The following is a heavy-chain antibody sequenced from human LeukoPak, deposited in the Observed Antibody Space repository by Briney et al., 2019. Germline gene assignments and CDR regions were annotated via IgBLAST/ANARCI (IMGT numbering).Heavy chain of an antibody. D-gene: IGHD3-22*01. CDR2: ISGSGSDL. CDR1: GFSFSGYY. CDR3: ARSIGYYYTMDV. J-gene: IGHJ6*02. V-gene: IGHV3-11*01. Sequence: GGSLRLSCVACGFSFSGYYMSWIRQAPGRGLEWISYISGSGSDLYYADSVKGRFTISRDNANNSLYLQMNSLRAEDTAVYYCARSIGYYYTMDVWGQGTTVTVSS.